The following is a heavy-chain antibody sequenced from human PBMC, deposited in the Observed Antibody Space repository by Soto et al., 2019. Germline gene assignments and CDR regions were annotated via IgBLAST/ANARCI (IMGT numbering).Heavy chain of an antibody. D-gene: IGHD3-22*01. J-gene: IGHJ4*02. CDR1: GFTFSSYA. V-gene: IGHV3-30-3*01. Sequence: GGSLRLSCAASGFTFSSYAMHWVRQAPGKGLEWVAVISYDGSNKYYADSVKGRFTISRDNSKDTLYLQMNSLRAEETVVYYCARDGDCYDSSGYTYWGQGTLVTVSS. CDR3: ARDGDCYDSSGYTY. CDR2: ISYDGSNK.